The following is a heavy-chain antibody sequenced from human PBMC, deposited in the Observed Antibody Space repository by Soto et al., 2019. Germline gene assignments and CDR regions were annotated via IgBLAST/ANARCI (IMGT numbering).Heavy chain of an antibody. D-gene: IGHD6-13*01. V-gene: IGHV3-21*01. Sequence: PGGSLRLSCTASGFSFGTYSMNWVRQAPGKGLEWVSSITGSSNYIYYADSMKGRFTISRDNAKNSLFLQMNSLRAEDTAVYYCARGSLGQQSDYWGQGTLVTVSS. CDR2: ITGSSNYI. CDR3: ARGSLGQQSDY. CDR1: GFSFGTYS. J-gene: IGHJ4*02.